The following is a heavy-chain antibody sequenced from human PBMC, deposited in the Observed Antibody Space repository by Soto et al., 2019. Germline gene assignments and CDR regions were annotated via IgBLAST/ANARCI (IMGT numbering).Heavy chain of an antibody. CDR3: AHSLTTSAFDT. J-gene: IGHJ3*02. Sequence: QITLKESGPTLVKPTQTLTLTCTFSGFSLSTSGVGVGWIRQPPGKALEWLALIYWDDDKRYSPSLKSRPTITRDPSKNQVVLTMTNRAPVNTATYYCAHSLTTSAFDTWGQGTMVTVSS. D-gene: IGHD4-17*01. CDR2: IYWDDDK. V-gene: IGHV2-5*02. CDR1: GFSLSTSGVG.